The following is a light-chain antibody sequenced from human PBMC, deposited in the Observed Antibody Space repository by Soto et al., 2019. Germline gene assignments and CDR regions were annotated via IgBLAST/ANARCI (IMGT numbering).Light chain of an antibody. V-gene: IGKV3-15*01. J-gene: IGKJ1*01. CDR3: QKYNNWPPWT. CDR1: QSVSSN. CDR2: GAS. Sequence: EIVMTQSPTTLSVSPGERATLSCRASQSVSSNLAWYQQKPGQAPRLLIYGASTRATGIPARFSGSGSGTEFTLTISSLQSEDFEVYYCQKYNNWPPWTFGQGTKVE.